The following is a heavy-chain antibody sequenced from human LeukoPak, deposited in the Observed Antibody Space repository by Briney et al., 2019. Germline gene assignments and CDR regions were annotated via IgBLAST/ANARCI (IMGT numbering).Heavy chain of an antibody. J-gene: IGHJ4*02. Sequence: PGGSLRLSCAASGFTFSSYAMSWVRQAPGKGLEWVSAISGSGGSTYYADSVKGRFTISRDNSKNTLYLQMNSLRAEDTAVYYCAKEPRWTEYYYDSSGYYDYWGQGTLVTVSS. CDR3: AKEPRWTEYYYDSSGYYDY. V-gene: IGHV3-23*01. CDR2: ISGSGGST. D-gene: IGHD3-22*01. CDR1: GFTFSSYA.